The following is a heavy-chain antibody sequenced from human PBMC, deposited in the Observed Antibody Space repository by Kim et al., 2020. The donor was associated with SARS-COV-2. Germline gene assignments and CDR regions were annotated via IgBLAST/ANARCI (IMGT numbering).Heavy chain of an antibody. J-gene: IGHJ4*02. D-gene: IGHD6-13*01. V-gene: IGHV3-30*07. CDR3: ARESGPYSSSWYGFDY. Sequence: SVKGRFTISRDNSKNTLYLKMNSLRAEDTAVYYWARESGPYSSSWYGFDYWGQGTLVTVSS.